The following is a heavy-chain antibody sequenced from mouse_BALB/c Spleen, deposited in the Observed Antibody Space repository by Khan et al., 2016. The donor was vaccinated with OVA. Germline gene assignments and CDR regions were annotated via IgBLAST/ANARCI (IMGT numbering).Heavy chain of an antibody. V-gene: IGHV9-3-1*01. J-gene: IGHJ4*01. CDR3: ARPPYFSYVMDS. CDR2: INTYTGEP. D-gene: IGHD2-10*01. CDR1: GYTFTNYG. Sequence: QVQLKQSGPELKKPGETVKISCKASGYTFTNYGMNWVKQAPGKGLKWMGWINTYTGEPTYVDDFKGRFAFSLETSASTAYLQINNLKNEDTATYFCARPPYFSYVMDSWGQGTSVTVSS.